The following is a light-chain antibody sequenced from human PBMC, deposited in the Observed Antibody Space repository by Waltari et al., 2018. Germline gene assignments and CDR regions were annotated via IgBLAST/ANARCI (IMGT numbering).Light chain of an antibody. CDR3: CSYAGGSTYV. CDR2: EGR. V-gene: IGLV2-23*01. CDR1: SSDVGSYNL. J-gene: IGLJ1*01. Sequence: QSALTQPASVSGSPGQSFTISCTGPSSDVGSYNLVPWYQQHPGKAPKLMIYEGRKRPSGVSNRFSGSKSGNTASLTISGLQAEDEADYYCCSYAGGSTYVFGTGTKVTVL.